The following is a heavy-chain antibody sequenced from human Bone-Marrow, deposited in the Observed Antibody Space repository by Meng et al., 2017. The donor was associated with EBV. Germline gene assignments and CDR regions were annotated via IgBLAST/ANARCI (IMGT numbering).Heavy chain of an antibody. CDR2: IYHSGST. V-gene: IGHV4-30-2*01. CDR1: GGSIASGGYS. D-gene: IGHD3-22*01. J-gene: IGHJ4*02. CDR3: ARGDDSSGLDY. Sequence: QREVTESGPGLVKPSQTLSLPCVVSGGSIASGGYSWSWIRQPPGKGLEWIGYIYHSGSTSYNPSLKSRVTISVDRSKNQFSLKLNSVTAADTAVYYCARGDDSSGLDYWGQGTLVTVSS.